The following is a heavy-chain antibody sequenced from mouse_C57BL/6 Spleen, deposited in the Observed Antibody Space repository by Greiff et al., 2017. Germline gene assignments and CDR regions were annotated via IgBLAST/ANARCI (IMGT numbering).Heavy chain of an antibody. Sequence: VQLQPSGAELVKPGASVKLSCKASGYTFTSYWMHWVKQRPGQGLEWIGMIHPNSGSTNYNEKFKSKATLTVDKSSSTAYMQLSSLTSEDSAVYYCARGYYGKGAMDYWGQGTSVTVSS. D-gene: IGHD1-1*01. CDR1: GYTFTSYW. CDR3: ARGYYGKGAMDY. CDR2: IHPNSGST. V-gene: IGHV1-64*01. J-gene: IGHJ4*01.